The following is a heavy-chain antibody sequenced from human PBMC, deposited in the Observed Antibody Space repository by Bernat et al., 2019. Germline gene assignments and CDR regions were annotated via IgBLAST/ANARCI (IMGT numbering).Heavy chain of an antibody. J-gene: IGHJ4*02. CDR1: GFTFSNAW. V-gene: IGHV3-15*07. CDR2: IKRKSDGGTT. CDR3: TTLSTTKFSDGNRGVDY. D-gene: IGHD7-27*01. Sequence: EVQLVESGGGLEKSGGSLRLSCAASGFTFSNAWMNWVRQAPGKGLEWVGRIKRKSDGGTTDYAAPVTGRFTISRDDSKNTLYLQMNSLKTEDTAVYYCTTLSTTKFSDGNRGVDYWGQGARVTVSS.